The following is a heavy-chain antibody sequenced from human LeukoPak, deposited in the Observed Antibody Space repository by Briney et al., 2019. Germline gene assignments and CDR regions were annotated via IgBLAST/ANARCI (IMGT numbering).Heavy chain of an antibody. Sequence: KSSQTLSLTCTVSGGSISSGGYYWSWIRQHPGKGLEWIGYTYYSGSTYYNPSLKSRVTISVDTSKNQFSLKLSSVTAADTAVYYCARLSVGGYSYGTIRKTFDYWGQGTLVTVSS. D-gene: IGHD5-18*01. CDR2: TYYSGST. V-gene: IGHV4-31*03. CDR1: GGSISSGGYY. CDR3: ARLSVGGYSYGTIRKTFDY. J-gene: IGHJ4*02.